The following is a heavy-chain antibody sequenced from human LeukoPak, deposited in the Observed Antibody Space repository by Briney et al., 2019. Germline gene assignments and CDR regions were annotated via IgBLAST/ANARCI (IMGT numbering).Heavy chain of an antibody. CDR2: ISSSSSSI. J-gene: IGHJ4*02. Sequence: PGGSLRLSCAASGFTFSSYEMNWVRQAPGKGLEWVSYISSSSSSIYYADSVKGRFTISRDNAKNSLYLQMNSLRAEDTAVYYCARVRYCSGGSCLREFDYWGQGTLVTVSS. CDR1: GFTFSSYE. D-gene: IGHD2-15*01. V-gene: IGHV3-48*03. CDR3: ARVRYCSGGSCLREFDY.